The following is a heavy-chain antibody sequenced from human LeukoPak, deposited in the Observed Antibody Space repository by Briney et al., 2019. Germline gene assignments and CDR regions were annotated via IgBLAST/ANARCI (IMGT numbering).Heavy chain of an antibody. Sequence: SETLSLTCAVFGGSFSGYYWSWLRQPPGKGLEWIGEINQSGGTNYNPSLKSRVIISIDTSKNQFSLKLSSVTAADTAVYHCAINDGSGSYFKSDYWGQGTLVTVSS. CDR3: AINDGSGSYFKSDY. CDR1: GGSFSGYY. D-gene: IGHD3-10*01. CDR2: INQSGGT. J-gene: IGHJ4*02. V-gene: IGHV4-34*01.